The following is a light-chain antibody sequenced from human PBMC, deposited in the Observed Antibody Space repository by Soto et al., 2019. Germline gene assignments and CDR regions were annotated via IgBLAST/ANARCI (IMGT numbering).Light chain of an antibody. CDR3: TSWTTSTTMI. Sequence: QSVLTQPASVSGSPGQSITISCTGTSSDIGAYNFVSWYQQHPGKAPKLMLYDVNIRPSGVSNRFSGSKSGNTASLTSSRLQAEDEADYYCTSWTTSTTMIFGGGTKLTVL. CDR1: SSDIGAYNF. J-gene: IGLJ2*01. CDR2: DVN. V-gene: IGLV2-14*03.